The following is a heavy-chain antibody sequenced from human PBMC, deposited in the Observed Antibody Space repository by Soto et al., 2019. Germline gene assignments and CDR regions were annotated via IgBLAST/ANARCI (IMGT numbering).Heavy chain of an antibody. J-gene: IGHJ6*03. Sequence: LETLSLTCTVSGGSISSSSYYWGWIRQPPGKGLEWIGSIYYSGSTYYNPSLKSRVTISVDTSKNQFSLKLSSVTAADTAVYYCARHEQGSGYFTDYYYYYMDVWGKGTTVTVSS. D-gene: IGHD3-3*01. CDR3: ARHEQGSGYFTDYYYYYMDV. CDR1: GGSISSSSYY. CDR2: IYYSGST. V-gene: IGHV4-39*01.